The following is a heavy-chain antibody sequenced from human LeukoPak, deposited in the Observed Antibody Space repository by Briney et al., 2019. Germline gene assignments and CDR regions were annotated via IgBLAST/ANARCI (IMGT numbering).Heavy chain of an antibody. J-gene: IGHJ6*03. D-gene: IGHD3-10*01. CDR3: AREGSGSYLSYYYYYMDV. CDR1: GYTFSSYG. V-gene: IGHV1-18*01. Sequence: GASVKVSCKASGYTFSSYGISWVRQAPGQGLEWMGWISGYNGNTHYAQKVQGRVTMTTDTSTTTAYMELRSLRSDDTAVYYCAREGSGSYLSYYYYYMDVWGKGTTVTISS. CDR2: ISGYNGNT.